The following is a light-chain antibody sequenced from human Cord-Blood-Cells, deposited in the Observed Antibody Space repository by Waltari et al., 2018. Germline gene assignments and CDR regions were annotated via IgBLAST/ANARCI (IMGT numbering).Light chain of an antibody. CDR3: QQSYSTPYS. V-gene: IGKV1-39*01. CDR2: AAS. J-gene: IGKJ2*03. Sequence: DIQMTQSQSPLSPSVADRVTITCRASQSISSYLNWYQQKPGKAPKLLIYAASSLQSGVPSRFGGSGSGTDFTLTISSLQPEDFAIYYCQQSYSTPYSFGQGTKLEIK. CDR1: QSISSY.